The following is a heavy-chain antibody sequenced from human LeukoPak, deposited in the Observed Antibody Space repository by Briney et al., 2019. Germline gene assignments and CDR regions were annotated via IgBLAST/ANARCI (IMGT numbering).Heavy chain of an antibody. CDR2: IYYSGST. CDR3: ARIYDSSGYSPLRSAFDI. V-gene: IGHV4-59*01. Sequence: GSLRLSCEASGFTFANAWMIWIRQPPGKGLEWIGYIYYSGSTNYNPSLKSRVTISVDTSKNQFSLKLSSVTAADTAVYYCARIYDSSGYSPLRSAFDIWGQGTMVTASS. CDR1: GFTFANAW. D-gene: IGHD3-22*01. J-gene: IGHJ3*02.